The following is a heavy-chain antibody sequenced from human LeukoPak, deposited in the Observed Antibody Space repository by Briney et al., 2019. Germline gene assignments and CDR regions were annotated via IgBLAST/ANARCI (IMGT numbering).Heavy chain of an antibody. CDR1: GYSFTSYW. Sequence: GESLKISCKGSGYSFTSYWIGWVLQMPGKGLEWMVIIYPGDSDTRYSPSFQGQVTISADKSISTAYLQWSSLKASDTAMYYCTSTTGYSAAAAFDYWGQGTLVTVSS. J-gene: IGHJ4*02. CDR3: TSTTGYSAAAAFDY. V-gene: IGHV5-51*01. D-gene: IGHD2-15*01. CDR2: IYPGDSDT.